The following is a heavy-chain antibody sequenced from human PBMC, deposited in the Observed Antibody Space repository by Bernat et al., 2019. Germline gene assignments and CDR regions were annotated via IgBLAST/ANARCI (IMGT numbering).Heavy chain of an antibody. D-gene: IGHD6-6*01. V-gene: IGHV3-30-3*01. J-gene: IGHJ4*02. CDR2: ISYDGSNK. Sequence: QVQLVESGGGVVQPGRSLRLSCAASGFTFSSYAMHWVRQAPGKGLEWVAVISYDGSNKYYADSVKGRFTISRDNAKNSLYLQMNSLRAEDTAVYYCARDGRPYSSSSRKRDYWGQGTLVTVSS. CDR3: ARDGRPYSSSSRKRDY. CDR1: GFTFSSYA.